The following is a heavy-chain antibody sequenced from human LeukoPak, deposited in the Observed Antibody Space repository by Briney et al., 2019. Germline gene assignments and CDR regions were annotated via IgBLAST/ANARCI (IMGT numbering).Heavy chain of an antibody. D-gene: IGHD3-3*01. CDR1: GGSFSGYY. CDR2: INHSGST. V-gene: IGHV4-34*01. J-gene: IGHJ4*02. Sequence: SSETLSLTCAVYGGSFSGYYWSWIRQPPGKGLEWIGEINHSGSTNYNPSLKSRVTISVDTSKNQFSLKLSSVTAADTAVYYCARGRYYDFWSGYYTGGYFDYWGQGTLVTVSS. CDR3: ARGRYYDFWSGYYTGGYFDY.